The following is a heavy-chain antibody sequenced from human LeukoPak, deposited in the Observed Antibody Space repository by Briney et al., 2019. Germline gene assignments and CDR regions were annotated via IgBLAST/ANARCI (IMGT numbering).Heavy chain of an antibody. Sequence: GESLNISWKGSGYIFTNYWIGWVRQLPGKGLEGMGIIYPGDSDTRYRPSFQDQVTISTGKSISTASLQWSSLKASDTAMYYCARHSRSLRQDYWGQGTLVTVSS. CDR3: ARHSRSLRQDY. V-gene: IGHV5-51*01. D-gene: IGHD3-16*02. CDR2: IYPGDSDT. CDR1: GYIFTNYW. J-gene: IGHJ4*02.